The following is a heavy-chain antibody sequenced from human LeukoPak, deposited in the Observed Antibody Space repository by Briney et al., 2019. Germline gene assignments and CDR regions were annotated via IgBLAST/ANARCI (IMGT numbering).Heavy chain of an antibody. V-gene: IGHV3-74*01. D-gene: IGHD1-26*01. J-gene: IGHJ4*02. CDR2: IYTDGSST. CDR1: GFTFSNYW. CDR3: AKDEWELPSGFDY. Sequence: PGGSLRLSCAASGFTFSNYWMHWVRQAPGKGLVWVSRIYTDGSSTDYADSVKGRFTISRENAKNTLYLQMNSLRAEDTALYYCAKDEWELPSGFDYWGQGTLVTVSS.